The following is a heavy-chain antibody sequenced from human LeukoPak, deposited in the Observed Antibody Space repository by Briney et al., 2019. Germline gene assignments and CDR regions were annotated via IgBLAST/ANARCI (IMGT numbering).Heavy chain of an antibody. J-gene: IGHJ4*02. CDR1: GFTFSSYW. V-gene: IGHV3-7*01. Sequence: PGGSLRLSCAASGFTFSSYWMSWVRQAPGKGLEWVATIKQDGSEKYYVDSVKGRFTMSRDNAKNSLYLQMNSLRVEDTAVYYCARVRQWLVFDYWGQGTLVTVSS. CDR3: ARVRQWLVFDY. CDR2: IKQDGSEK. D-gene: IGHD6-19*01.